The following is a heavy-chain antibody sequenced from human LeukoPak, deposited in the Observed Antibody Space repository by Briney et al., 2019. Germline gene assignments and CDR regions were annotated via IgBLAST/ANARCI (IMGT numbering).Heavy chain of an antibody. J-gene: IGHJ4*02. D-gene: IGHD3-22*01. CDR2: IYPGDSDT. CDR1: GYSFTSYW. Sequence: GESLQISCKGSGYSFTSYWIGWVRQLPGKGLEWVGIIYPGDSDTSYSPSFQGQVTISADKSISTAYLQWSSLKASDTAMYYCARRNYYDSSGYDDYWGQGTLVTVSS. CDR3: ARRNYYDSSGYDDY. V-gene: IGHV5-51*01.